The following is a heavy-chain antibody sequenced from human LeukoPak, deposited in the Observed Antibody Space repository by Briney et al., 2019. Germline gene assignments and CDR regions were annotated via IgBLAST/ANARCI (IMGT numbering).Heavy chain of an antibody. Sequence: GGSLRLSCAASGFTVSSNYMSWVRQAPGKGLAWVSVIYSDGSTYYAGSVKGRFTISRDNSKNTLYLQMNTLRAEDTAVYYCARVTRSNTNCYTGVNNWFDPWGQGTLVTVSS. CDR3: ARVTRSNTNCYTGVNNWFDP. J-gene: IGHJ5*02. CDR2: IYSDGST. V-gene: IGHV3-53*01. D-gene: IGHD2-2*02. CDR1: GFTVSSNY.